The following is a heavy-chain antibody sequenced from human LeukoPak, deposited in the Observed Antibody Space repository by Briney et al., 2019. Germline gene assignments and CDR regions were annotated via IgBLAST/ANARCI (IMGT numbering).Heavy chain of an antibody. Sequence: GASVKVSCKASGYTFTDYYVHWVRQAPGQGLEWMGRINAKSGDTNAAQRFQGRVTMTRVTSITTAYLELSRLRSDDTAVYYCARDGLYNGYYSVKYHYNGMDVWGQGTTVTVSS. CDR3: ARDGLYNGYYSVKYHYNGMDV. D-gene: IGHD3-3*01. CDR1: GYTFTDYY. CDR2: INAKSGDT. J-gene: IGHJ6*02. V-gene: IGHV1-2*06.